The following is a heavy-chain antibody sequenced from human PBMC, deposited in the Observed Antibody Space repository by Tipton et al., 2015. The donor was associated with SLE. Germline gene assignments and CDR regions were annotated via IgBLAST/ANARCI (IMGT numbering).Heavy chain of an antibody. J-gene: IGHJ6*03. Sequence: QLVQSGAEVEKPGASVKVSCKASGYTFTNYYMHWVRQAPGQGLEWMGIINPSGGSTNYAQKFQGRVTMTSDTSTSTVYMELSSLRSGDTAVYYCAREPTPIVGTDYYYYYYMDVWGKGTTVTVSS. CDR3: AREPTPIVGTDYYYYYYMDV. V-gene: IGHV1-46*01. D-gene: IGHD1-26*01. CDR2: INPSGGST. CDR1: GYTFTNYY.